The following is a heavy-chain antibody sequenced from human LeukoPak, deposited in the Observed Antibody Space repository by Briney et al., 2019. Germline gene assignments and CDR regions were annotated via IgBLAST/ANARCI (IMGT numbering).Heavy chain of an antibody. V-gene: IGHV3-21*01. CDR2: ISSSSSYI. CDR3: ARDRGDDY. J-gene: IGHJ4*02. Sequence: GESLRLSCAAYAFTFSSYSMNWVRQAPGKGLGWVSSISSSSSYIYNADSVKGRFTVSRDNAKNSLYLQMNSLRAEDTAVYYCARDRGDDYWGQGTLVTVSS. D-gene: IGHD2-21*02. CDR1: AFTFSSYS.